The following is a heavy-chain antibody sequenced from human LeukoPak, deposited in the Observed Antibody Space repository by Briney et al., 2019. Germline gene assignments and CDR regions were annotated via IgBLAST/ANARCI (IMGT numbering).Heavy chain of an antibody. CDR2: ISYDGSNK. J-gene: IGHJ4*02. Sequence: PGGFLRLSCAASGFTLSSYAMHWVRQAPGKGLEWVAVISYDGSNKYYADSVKGRFTISRDNSKNTLYLQMNSLRAEDTAVYYCARVSGTGTTNPFDYWGQGTLVTVSS. CDR1: GFTLSSYA. D-gene: IGHD1-7*01. V-gene: IGHV3-30-3*01. CDR3: ARVSGTGTTNPFDY.